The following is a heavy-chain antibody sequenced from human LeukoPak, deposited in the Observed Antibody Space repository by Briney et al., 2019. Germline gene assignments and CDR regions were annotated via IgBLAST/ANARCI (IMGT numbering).Heavy chain of an antibody. Sequence: SETLSLTCTVSGGSISSHYWSWIRQPPGKGLEWIGYIYYSGSTNYNPSLKSRVTISVDTSKNQFSLKLSSVTAADTAVYYCAWWQVGATDWFDPWGQGTLVTVSS. D-gene: IGHD1-26*01. CDR2: IYYSGST. J-gene: IGHJ5*02. CDR1: GGSISSHY. V-gene: IGHV4-59*11. CDR3: AWWQVGATDWFDP.